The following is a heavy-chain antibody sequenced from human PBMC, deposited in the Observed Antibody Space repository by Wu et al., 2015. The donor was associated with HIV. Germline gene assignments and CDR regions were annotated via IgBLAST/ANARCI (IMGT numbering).Heavy chain of an antibody. V-gene: IGHV1-2*02. CDR2: ISTQSGTT. J-gene: IGHJ6*03. D-gene: IGHD2-21*02. CDR1: GYTFTGHY. Sequence: QVQMEQSGAEVKTPGASVKVACKASGYTFTGHYIHWVRQAPGQGLDWLGWISTQSGTTSYPQKFKGRVTLTIDRSTTTVYMDLKNLRSDDTAVYFCARDLGDDFAVRGFYWYMDVWGRGTAITVSS. CDR3: ARDLGDDFAVRGFYWYMDV.